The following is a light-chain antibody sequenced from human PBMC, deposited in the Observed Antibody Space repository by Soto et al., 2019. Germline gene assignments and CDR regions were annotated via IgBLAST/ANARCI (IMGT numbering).Light chain of an antibody. CDR3: GTWDSSLSAVV. J-gene: IGLJ2*01. CDR2: DNN. Sequence: QSVLTQPPSVSAAPGQKVTISCSGSSSNIGNNYVSWYQQLPGTASKLLIYDNNKRPSGIPDRFSGSKSGTSATRGITGLQTGDEADYYCGTWDSSLSAVVFGGGTKLTVL. CDR1: SSNIGNNY. V-gene: IGLV1-51*01.